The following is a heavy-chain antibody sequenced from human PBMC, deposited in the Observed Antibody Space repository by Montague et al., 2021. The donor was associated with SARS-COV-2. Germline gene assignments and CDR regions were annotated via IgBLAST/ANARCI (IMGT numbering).Heavy chain of an antibody. Sequence: SETLSLTCTVSGGYVTSYGYFWVWIRQSTGKGPEWIGDISYSGVIFYTASLRGRVTISVDTSRNQFSLILTSGTAADTAVYYCARHLVREFFDFWGQGAMVTVSS. CDR3: ARHLVREFFDF. J-gene: IGHJ3*01. CDR2: ISYSGVI. CDR1: GGYVTSYGYF. D-gene: IGHD1-26*01. V-gene: IGHV4-39*01.